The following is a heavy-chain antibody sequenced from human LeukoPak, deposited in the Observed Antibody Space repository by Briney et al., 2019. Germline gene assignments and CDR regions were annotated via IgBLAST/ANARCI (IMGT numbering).Heavy chain of an antibody. CDR3: AREMRFGELYYYYYGMDV. D-gene: IGHD3-10*01. CDR2: IIPIFGTA. Sequence: SVKVSCKASGGTFGSYAISWVRQAPGQGLEWMGGIIPIFGTANYAQKFQGRVTITADEPTSTAYMELSSLRSEDTAVYYCAREMRFGELYYYYYGMDVWGKGTTVTVSS. J-gene: IGHJ6*04. V-gene: IGHV1-69*01. CDR1: GGTFGSYA.